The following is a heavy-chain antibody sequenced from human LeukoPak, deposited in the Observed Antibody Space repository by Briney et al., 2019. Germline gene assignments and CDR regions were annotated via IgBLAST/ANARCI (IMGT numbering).Heavy chain of an antibody. CDR3: ARGSSGVDY. Sequence: GGSLRLSSAASGFTFSSYSMNWVRQAPGKGLEWVSSISSSSSYIYYADSVKSRFTISRDSAKNSLYLQMNSLRAEDTAVYYCARGSSGVDYWGQGTLVTVSS. CDR2: ISSSSSYI. V-gene: IGHV3-21*01. J-gene: IGHJ4*02. D-gene: IGHD3-10*01. CDR1: GFTFSSYS.